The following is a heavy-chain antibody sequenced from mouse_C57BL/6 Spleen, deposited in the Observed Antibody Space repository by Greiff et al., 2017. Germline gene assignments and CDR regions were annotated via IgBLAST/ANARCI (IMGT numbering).Heavy chain of an antibody. CDR2: ISDGGSYT. CDR3: ARDYEGFFFAY. V-gene: IGHV5-4*01. J-gene: IGHJ3*01. D-gene: IGHD2-3*01. CDR1: GFTFSSYA. Sequence: EVQGVESGGGLVEPGGSLKLSCAASGFTFSSYAMSWVRQTPEKRLEWVATISDGGSYTYYPDNVKGRFTISRDNAKNNLYLQMSHLKSEDTAMYYGARDYEGFFFAYGGQGTLVTVSA.